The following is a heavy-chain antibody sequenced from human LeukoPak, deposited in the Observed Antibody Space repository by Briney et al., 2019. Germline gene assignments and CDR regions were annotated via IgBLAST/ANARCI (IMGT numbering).Heavy chain of an antibody. D-gene: IGHD6-19*01. Sequence: SETLSLTCTVSGGSISSRNYYWGWVRQPPGKGLEWVGSIYYTETTYYNPSLESRVTISVDASKNQFSLKLRSVTPADTAQYYCARQISDYYYYYMDVWGTGTTVTVSS. CDR2: IYYTETT. CDR3: ARQISDYYYYYMDV. CDR1: GGSISSRNYY. V-gene: IGHV4-39*01. J-gene: IGHJ6*03.